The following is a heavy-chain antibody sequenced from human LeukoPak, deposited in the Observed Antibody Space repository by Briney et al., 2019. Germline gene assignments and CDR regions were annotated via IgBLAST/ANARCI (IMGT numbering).Heavy chain of an antibody. V-gene: IGHV3-7*03. CDR3: ARGTVGGSYFDY. J-gene: IGHJ4*02. CDR1: GFTFSSYW. Sequence: GGSLRLSYAASGFTFSSYWMSWVRQAPGKGLEWVANIKQDGSEKYFVDSVKGRFTISRDNAKNSLYLQMNSLRAEDTAVYYCARGTVGGSYFDYWGQGTLVTVSS. D-gene: IGHD1-26*01. CDR2: IKQDGSEK.